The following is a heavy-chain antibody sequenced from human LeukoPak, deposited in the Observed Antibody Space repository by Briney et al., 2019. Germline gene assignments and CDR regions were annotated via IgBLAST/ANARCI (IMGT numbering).Heavy chain of an antibody. Sequence: PSETLSLTCTVSGGSVASTGCYWGWIRQSPGKGLEWIGSAYYTREIYSTPSLKSRLTISVDTSKNQFSLKLSSVTAADTAAYYCARASFWEPTYYYDTSGLYYFDYWGQGTLVTVSS. V-gene: IGHV4-39*07. D-gene: IGHD3-22*01. CDR2: AYYTREI. J-gene: IGHJ4*02. CDR1: GGSVASTGCY. CDR3: ARASFWEPTYYYDTSGLYYFDY.